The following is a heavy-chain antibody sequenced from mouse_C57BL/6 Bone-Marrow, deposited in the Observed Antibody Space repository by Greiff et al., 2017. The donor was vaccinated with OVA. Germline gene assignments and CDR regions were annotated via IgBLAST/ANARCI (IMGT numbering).Heavy chain of an antibody. CDR1: GFNIKDDY. D-gene: IGHD2-4*01. CDR2: IDPENGDT. J-gene: IGHJ3*01. CDR3: TTIYYDYGPFAY. Sequence: EVQLQQSGAELVRPGASVKLSCTASGFNIKDDYMHWVKQRPEQGLEWIGWIDPENGDTEYASKFQGQATITADTSSNTAYLQLSSLTSEDTAVYYCTTIYYDYGPFAYWGQGTLVTVSA. V-gene: IGHV14-4*01.